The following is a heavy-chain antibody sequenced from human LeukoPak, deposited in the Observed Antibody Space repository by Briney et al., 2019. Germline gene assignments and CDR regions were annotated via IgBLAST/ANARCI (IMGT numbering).Heavy chain of an antibody. CDR3: ARRRLLFGSDY. V-gene: IGHV1-18*01. CDR1: GYTFTSYG. J-gene: IGHJ4*02. D-gene: IGHD2-15*01. CDR2: ISAYNGNT. Sequence: ASVKVSYKASGYTFTSYGISWARQAPGQGLEWMGWISAYNGNTNYAQKLQGRVTMTTDTSTSTAYMELRSLRSDDTAVYYCARRRLLFGSDYWGQGTLVTVSS.